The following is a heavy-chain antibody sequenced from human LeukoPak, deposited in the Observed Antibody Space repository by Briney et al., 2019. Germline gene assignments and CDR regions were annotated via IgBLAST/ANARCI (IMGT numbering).Heavy chain of an antibody. CDR2: IWYDGSNR. CDR1: GFTFSSYG. J-gene: IGHJ4*02. V-gene: IGHV3-33*01. CDR3: ARQGRVDY. Sequence: GRSLRLSCAASGFTFSSYGIHWVRQAPGKGLEWVAVIWYDGSNRYYADSVKGRFTISRDNSKNTLYLQMNSLRAEDTVVYYCARQGRVDYWGQGTLVTVSS.